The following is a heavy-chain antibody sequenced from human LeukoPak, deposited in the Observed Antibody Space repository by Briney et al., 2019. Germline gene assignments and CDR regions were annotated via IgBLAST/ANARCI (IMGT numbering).Heavy chain of an antibody. CDR3: AKSSSYSSSFSM. Sequence: GGSLRLSCAASGFTFKNFAMSWVRQAPGKGLEWVSGISGGGESTYFADSARGRFTISRDNSKSTLYLQMNSLRAEDTAVYYCAKSSSYSSSFSMWGQGILVTVSS. CDR1: GFTFKNFA. CDR2: ISGGGEST. D-gene: IGHD6-19*01. V-gene: IGHV3-23*01. J-gene: IGHJ4*02.